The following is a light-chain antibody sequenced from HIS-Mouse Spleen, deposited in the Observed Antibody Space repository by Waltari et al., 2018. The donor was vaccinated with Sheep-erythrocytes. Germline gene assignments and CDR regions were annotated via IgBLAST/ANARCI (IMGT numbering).Light chain of an antibody. CDR1: QSVLYSSNNKNY. CDR3: QQYYSTPFT. Sequence: DIVMTQSPDSLAVSLGERATINCKSSQSVLYSSNNKNYLAWYQQKPGQPPKLLIYWASTRESGVTDRFSGSESGTDFTLAISSLQAEYVAVYYCQQYYSTPFTFGPGTKVDIK. V-gene: IGKV4-1*01. CDR2: WAS. J-gene: IGKJ3*01.